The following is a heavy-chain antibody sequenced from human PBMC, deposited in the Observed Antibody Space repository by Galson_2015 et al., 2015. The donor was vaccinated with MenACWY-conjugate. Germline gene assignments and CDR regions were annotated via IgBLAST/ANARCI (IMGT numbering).Heavy chain of an antibody. Sequence: SLRLSCAASEFTFSSFWMSWVRQAPGKGLEWVANIRQDGGKIYYVDSVKGRFIISRDNGKNSLYQQMNSLRAEDTAVYYCARLIQRQALDYWGQGTLVTVSS. CDR3: ARLIQRQALDY. V-gene: IGHV3-7*03. D-gene: IGHD2-21*01. CDR1: EFTFSSFW. J-gene: IGHJ4*02. CDR2: IRQDGGKI.